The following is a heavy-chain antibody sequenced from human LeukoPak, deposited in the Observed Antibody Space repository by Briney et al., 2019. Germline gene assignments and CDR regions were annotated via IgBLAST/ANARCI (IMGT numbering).Heavy chain of an antibody. CDR3: AKDGVGIGEEVPYYYYYYMDV. D-gene: IGHD3-3*01. V-gene: IGHV3-23*01. CDR2: ISGSGGST. J-gene: IGHJ6*03. CDR1: GFTFSSYA. Sequence: GGSLRLSCAASGFTFSSYAMIWVRQAPGKGLEWVSAISGSGGSTYYADSVKGRFTISRDNSKNTLYLQMNSLRADDTAVYYCAKDGVGIGEEVPYYYYYYMDVWGKGTTVTVSS.